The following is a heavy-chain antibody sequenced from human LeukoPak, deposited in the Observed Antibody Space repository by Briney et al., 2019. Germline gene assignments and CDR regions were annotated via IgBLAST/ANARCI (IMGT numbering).Heavy chain of an antibody. CDR1: GGTFSRNA. Sequence: ASVKVSCKVSGGTFSRNAINWVRQAPGQGLEWMGRIIPIHGTTNYAQNFQGRITITADTSTTTADMELRSLTTADTAVYYCARFEAYSDALGGMDVWGQGTTVTVSS. J-gene: IGHJ6*02. V-gene: IGHV1-69*04. CDR2: IIPIHGTT. CDR3: ARFEAYSDALGGMDV. D-gene: IGHD2-15*01.